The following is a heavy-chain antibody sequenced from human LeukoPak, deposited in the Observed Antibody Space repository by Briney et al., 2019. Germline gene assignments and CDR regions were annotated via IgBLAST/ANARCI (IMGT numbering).Heavy chain of an antibody. J-gene: IGHJ4*02. D-gene: IGHD1-26*01. Sequence: PSETLSLTCSVSGDSISGCSRSWIRQPPGMGLEWIGYIHYSGSTTYNPSLKSRVTISVDPSKHQFSLSLSSMTAADTAVYYCARGQGSGSSWAFDYWGQGTLVTVSS. CDR1: GDSISGCS. CDR2: IHYSGST. CDR3: ARGQGSGSSWAFDY. V-gene: IGHV4-59*01.